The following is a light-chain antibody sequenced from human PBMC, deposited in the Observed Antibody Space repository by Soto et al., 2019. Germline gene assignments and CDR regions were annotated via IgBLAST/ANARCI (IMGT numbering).Light chain of an antibody. CDR1: NSNIGSNT. CDR3: AAWDDSLNGRV. V-gene: IGLV1-44*01. CDR2: YDN. J-gene: IGLJ1*01. Sequence: QSVLTQPPSASGTPGQRVTISCSGSNSNIGSNTVNWYQQLPGTAPNLLIYYDNLRPSGVPDRISGSKSGTSASLAISGLQSDDEADYYCAAWDDSLNGRVFGTGTKVTVL.